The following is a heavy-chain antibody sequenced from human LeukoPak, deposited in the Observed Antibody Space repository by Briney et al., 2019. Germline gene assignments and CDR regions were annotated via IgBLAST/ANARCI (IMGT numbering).Heavy chain of an antibody. D-gene: IGHD1-26*01. J-gene: IGHJ4*02. Sequence: GGSLRLSCATSGFTFISYEMMWVRQAPGKGLEWLSYISTSGTTTYYADSVKGRFTISRDNAKNSLYLQMNSLRVEDTAVYYCARDRSLDSWGQGTLVTVSS. V-gene: IGHV3-48*03. CDR3: ARDRSLDS. CDR2: ISTSGTTT. CDR1: GFTFISYE.